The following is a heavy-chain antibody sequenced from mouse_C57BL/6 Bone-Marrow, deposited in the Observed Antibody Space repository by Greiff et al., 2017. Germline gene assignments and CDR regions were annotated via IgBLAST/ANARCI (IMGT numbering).Heavy chain of an antibody. CDR3: TSSGPAWFAY. D-gene: IGHD3-2*02. V-gene: IGHV14-4*01. J-gene: IGHJ3*01. CDR1: GFNIKDDY. Sequence: EVQLQESGAELVRPGASVKLSCTASGFNIKDDYMHWVKQRPEQGLEWIGWIDPENGDTEYASKFQGKATITADTSSNTAYLQLSSLTSEDTAVYYCTSSGPAWFAYWGQGTLVTVSA. CDR2: IDPENGDT.